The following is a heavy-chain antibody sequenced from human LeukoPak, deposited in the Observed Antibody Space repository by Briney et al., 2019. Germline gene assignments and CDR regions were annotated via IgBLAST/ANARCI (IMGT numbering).Heavy chain of an antibody. D-gene: IGHD3-16*01. CDR2: ISGSGGST. Sequence: GRSLRLSCAASGFTVSSNYMSRVRQAPGKGLEWVSAISGSGGSTYYADSVKGRFTISRDNSKNTLYLQMNSLRAEDTAVYYCARGDTNYVENFQHWGQGTLVTVSS. CDR3: ARGDTNYVENFQH. CDR1: GFTVSSNY. V-gene: IGHV3-23*01. J-gene: IGHJ1*01.